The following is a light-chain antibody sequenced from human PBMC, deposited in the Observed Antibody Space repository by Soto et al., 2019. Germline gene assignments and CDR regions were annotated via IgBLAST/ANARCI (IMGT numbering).Light chain of an antibody. CDR3: QQYGSSPPIT. V-gene: IGKV3D-20*01. J-gene: IGKJ5*01. CDR1: QSVSSSR. Sequence: DIVSTQSPATLSLSPGERATLSCGGSQSVSSSRLAWYQQKPALAPRLLIYDGFLRATGIPDRFSGSGSGTDFTLTISRLEPEDFAVYYCQQYGSSPPITFGQGTRLEIK. CDR2: DGF.